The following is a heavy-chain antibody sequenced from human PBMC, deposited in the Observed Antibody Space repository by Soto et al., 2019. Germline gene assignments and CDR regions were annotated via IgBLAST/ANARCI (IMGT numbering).Heavy chain of an antibody. V-gene: IGHV3-9*01. CDR2: ISWNSGSI. Sequence: PGGSLRLSCAASGFTFDDYAMHWVRQAPGKGLEWVSGISWNSGSIGYADSVKGRFTISRDNAKNSLYLQMNSLRAEDTALYYCAKGRSVDYGDSEPIGDAFDIWGQGTMVTVSS. J-gene: IGHJ3*02. CDR1: GFTFDDYA. D-gene: IGHD4-17*01. CDR3: AKGRSVDYGDSEPIGDAFDI.